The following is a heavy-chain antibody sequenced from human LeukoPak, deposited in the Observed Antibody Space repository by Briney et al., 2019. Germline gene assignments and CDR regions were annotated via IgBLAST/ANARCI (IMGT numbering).Heavy chain of an antibody. CDR2: ISGSGGST. D-gene: IGHD3-16*01. CDR3: ARYDAGRRMNDY. V-gene: IGHV3-23*01. Sequence: GSLRLSCAASGFTFSSYAMSWVRQAPGKGLEWVSAISGSGGSTYYADSVKGRFTISRDNSKNTLYLQMNSLRAEDTAVYYCARYDAGRRMNDYWGQGTLVTVSS. J-gene: IGHJ4*02. CDR1: GFTFSSYA.